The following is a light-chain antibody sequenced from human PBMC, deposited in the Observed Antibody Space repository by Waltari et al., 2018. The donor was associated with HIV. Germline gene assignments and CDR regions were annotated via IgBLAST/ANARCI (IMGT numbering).Light chain of an antibody. Sequence: QPVLTQPPSVSGAPGQRVAISCTGSSYNIAAGYDVHWYQFLPGTVPKLLIFSNDTRPSGVPDRFSSSKSPTSASLAITGLQPEDEADYYCQSYDSGLSATVFGVGTRLTFL. CDR1: SYNIAAGYD. CDR2: SND. J-gene: IGLJ3*02. CDR3: QSYDSGLSATV. V-gene: IGLV1-40*01.